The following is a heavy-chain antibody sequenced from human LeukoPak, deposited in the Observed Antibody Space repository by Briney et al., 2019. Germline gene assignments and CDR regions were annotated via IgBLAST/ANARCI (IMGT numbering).Heavy chain of an antibody. Sequence: SGPTLVNPTQTLTLTCTFSGFSLSTSGVGVGWIRQPPGKALEWLALIYWNDDKRYSPSLKSRLTITKDTSKNQVVLTMTNMDPVDTATYYCAHRASGKEVRGVIIGYHAFDIWGQGTMVTVSS. CDR2: IYWNDDK. J-gene: IGHJ3*02. CDR1: GFSLSTSGVG. D-gene: IGHD3-10*01. CDR3: AHRASGKEVRGVIIGYHAFDI. V-gene: IGHV2-5*01.